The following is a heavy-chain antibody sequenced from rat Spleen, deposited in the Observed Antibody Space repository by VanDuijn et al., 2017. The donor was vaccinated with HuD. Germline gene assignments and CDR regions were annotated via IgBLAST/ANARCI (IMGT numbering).Heavy chain of an antibody. CDR2: MWYDGDT. Sequence: QVQLKESGPGLVQPSETLSLTCTVSGFSLTSYSVSWVRQPSGKGPEWMGRMWYDGDTAYNSALKSRLSINRDTSKNQVFLTMNSLQTEDTATYYCARADISAISTDGIWGQGVMVTVSS. V-gene: IGHV2-34*01. CDR3: ARADISAISTDGI. CDR1: GFSLTSYS. J-gene: IGHJ2*01. D-gene: IGHD1-2*01.